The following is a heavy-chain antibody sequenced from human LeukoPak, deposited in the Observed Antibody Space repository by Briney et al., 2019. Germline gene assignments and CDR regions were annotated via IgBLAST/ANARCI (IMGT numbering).Heavy chain of an antibody. CDR2: IYTSGST. CDR3: ARATIFGVVFDY. Sequence: SETLSLTCTVSGGSISSGSYYWSWIRQPAGKGLEWIGRIYTSGSTNYNPSLKSRVTISVDTSKNQFSLKLSPVTAADTAVYYCARATIFGVVFDYWGQGTLVTVSS. V-gene: IGHV4-61*02. CDR1: GGSISSGSYY. D-gene: IGHD3-3*01. J-gene: IGHJ4*02.